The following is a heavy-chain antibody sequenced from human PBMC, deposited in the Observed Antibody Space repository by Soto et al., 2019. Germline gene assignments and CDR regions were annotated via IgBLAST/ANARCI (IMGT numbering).Heavy chain of an antibody. V-gene: IGHV1-69*13. J-gene: IGHJ6*02. CDR2: IMPIFRTP. Sequence: SVKVSCKASGGTFSNSAISWVRQAPGQGLEWMGGIMPIFRTPDYAQKFQGRVTITADGSTSTAYMELSSLRSEDTAVYYCARDKDRQQLGGNYYYILDVWGQGTTVTVSS. D-gene: IGHD1-1*01. CDR1: GGTFSNSA. CDR3: ARDKDRQQLGGNYYYILDV.